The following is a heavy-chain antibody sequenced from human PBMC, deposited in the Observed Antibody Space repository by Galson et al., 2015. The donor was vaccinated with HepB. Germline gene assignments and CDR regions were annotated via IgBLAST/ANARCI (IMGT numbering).Heavy chain of an antibody. J-gene: IGHJ4*02. CDR1: GXTFNSYA. D-gene: IGHD5-12*01. Sequence: LRLSCAASGXTFNSYAMHWVRQAPGKGLQWXAVITYDGTNKFYARSVKGRFTISRDNSGNTLFLHMNSLRPEDTALYYCVKGGGYSAIRGRGGFDSLGQGALVTVSS. CDR3: VKGGGYSAIRGRGGFDS. V-gene: IGHV3-30*04. CDR2: ITYDGTNK.